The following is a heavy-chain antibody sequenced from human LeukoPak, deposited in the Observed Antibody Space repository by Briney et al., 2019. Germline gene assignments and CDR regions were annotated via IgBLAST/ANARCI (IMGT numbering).Heavy chain of an antibody. CDR2: ISWNSGSI. Sequence: GGSLRLSCAASGFTFDDYAMHWVRQAPGKGLEWVSGISWNSGSIGYADSVKGRFTISRDNAKNSLYLQMNSLRAEDTALYYCAKVRASRGAAGTRTYYFDYWGQGTLVTVSS. J-gene: IGHJ4*02. CDR1: GFTFDDYA. CDR3: AKVRASRGAAGTRTYYFDY. V-gene: IGHV3-9*01. D-gene: IGHD6-13*01.